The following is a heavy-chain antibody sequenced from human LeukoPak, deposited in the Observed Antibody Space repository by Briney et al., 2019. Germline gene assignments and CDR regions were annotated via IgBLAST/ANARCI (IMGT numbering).Heavy chain of an antibody. CDR3: AVSNYYDSTGYHRRPSDY. J-gene: IGHJ4*02. D-gene: IGHD3-22*01. CDR1: GFTFSSYA. CDR2: ISGSGGST. Sequence: GGSLRLSCAASGFTFSSYAMSWVRQAPGKGLEWVSTISGSGGSTYYADSVKGRFTISSDNSKNTLYLQMNSLRAEDTAVYYCAVSNYYDSTGYHRRPSDYWGQGTLVTVSS. V-gene: IGHV3-23*01.